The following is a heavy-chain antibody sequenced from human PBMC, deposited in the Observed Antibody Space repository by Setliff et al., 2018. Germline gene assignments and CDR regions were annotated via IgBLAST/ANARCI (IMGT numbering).Heavy chain of an antibody. CDR3: ARGRNVAARLYDS. J-gene: IGHJ4*02. CDR2: NKHSGTT. D-gene: IGHD6-6*01. V-gene: IGHV4-34*01. CDR1: GGTFTYYY. Sequence: PSETLSLTCAAHGGTFTYYYWTWIRQSPGKGLEWIGENKHSGTTNYNPSLKSRVNISVDTSKNQYSLKLSSVTAADTAVYYCARGRNVAARLYDSWGQGTLVTVSS.